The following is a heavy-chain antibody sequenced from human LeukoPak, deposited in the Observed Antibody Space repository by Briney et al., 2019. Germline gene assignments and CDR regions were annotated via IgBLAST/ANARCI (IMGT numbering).Heavy chain of an antibody. CDR1: GFTFSGYW. CDR3: ATGGNSLAY. V-gene: IGHV3-74*01. J-gene: IGHJ4*02. CDR2: IHSDASST. Sequence: GGSLRLSCAASGFTFSGYWMHWVRQAPGKGLVWVSLIHSDASSTSYADSVKGRFTISRDNAKNTLYLQMNSLSAEDTAVYYCATGGNSLAYWGQGTLVTVSS. D-gene: IGHD1-26*01.